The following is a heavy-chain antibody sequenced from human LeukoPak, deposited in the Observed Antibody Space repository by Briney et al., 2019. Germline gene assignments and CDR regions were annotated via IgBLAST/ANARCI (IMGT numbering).Heavy chain of an antibody. CDR3: ASDNFWSGPHGFDP. V-gene: IGHV3-33*01. D-gene: IGHD3-3*01. Sequence: PGRSLRLSCAASGFTFSSYGMHWVRQAPGKGLEWVAVIWYDGSNKYYADSVKGRFTISRDNSKNTLYLQMNSLRAEDTAVYYCASDNFWSGPHGFDPWGQGTLVTVSS. CDR1: GFTFSSYG. J-gene: IGHJ5*02. CDR2: IWYDGSNK.